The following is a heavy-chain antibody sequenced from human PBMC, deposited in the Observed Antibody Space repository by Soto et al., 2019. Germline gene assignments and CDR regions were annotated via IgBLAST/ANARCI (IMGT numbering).Heavy chain of an antibody. CDR2: IYYSWST. CDR3: ARQRTSVVTQAYFDV. Sequence: TLGLPCTVPGHSISSTIYYWAWIRQPPGKGLEWIGSIYYSWSTYNNPSLRSRVSMSIDTSKDQFSLKLKSVTAADTALYFCARQRTSVVTQAYFDVWGPGSLVTVSS. J-gene: IGHJ4*02. D-gene: IGHD2-21*02. V-gene: IGHV4-39*01. CDR1: GHSISSTIYY.